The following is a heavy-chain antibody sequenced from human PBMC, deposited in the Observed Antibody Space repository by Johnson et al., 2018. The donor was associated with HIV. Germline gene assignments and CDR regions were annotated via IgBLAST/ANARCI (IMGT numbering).Heavy chain of an antibody. CDR3: ARDNGEDAFEI. Sequence: VQLVESGGGLVQPGGSLRLSCAASGFAFSSYAMTWVRQAPGKGLEWVSAIGTAGDTYYPGSVKGRFTISRENAKNSLYLQMNSLRAGDTAVYYCARDNGEDAFEIWGQGTMVTVSS. CDR2: IGTAGDT. D-gene: IGHD4-17*01. J-gene: IGHJ3*02. CDR1: GFAFSSYA. V-gene: IGHV3-13*01.